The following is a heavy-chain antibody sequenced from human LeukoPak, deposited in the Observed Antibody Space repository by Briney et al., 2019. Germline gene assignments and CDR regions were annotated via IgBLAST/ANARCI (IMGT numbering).Heavy chain of an antibody. CDR2: ISGSGDNT. V-gene: IGHV3-23*01. D-gene: IGHD6-19*01. CDR3: AKDTVAVAALFDP. J-gene: IGHJ5*02. Sequence: GGSLRLSCAASGFTFSSYAMSWVRQAPGKGLEWVSSISGSGDNTYYADSVKDRFSISRDNSKTTVSLQMNSLRAEDTAVYYCAKDTVAVAALFDPWGQGTMVTVSS. CDR1: GFTFSSYA.